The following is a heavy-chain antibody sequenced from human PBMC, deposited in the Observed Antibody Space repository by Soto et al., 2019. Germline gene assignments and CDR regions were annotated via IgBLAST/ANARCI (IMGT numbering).Heavy chain of an antibody. CDR3: ARTEGYCSSVSCPPAH. CDR2: IYYSGST. J-gene: IGHJ4*02. V-gene: IGHV4-59*08. D-gene: IGHD2-2*01. Sequence: QVQLQESGPGLVKPSETLSLTCTVSGGSISSYYWSWIRQPPGKGLEWIGYIYYSGSTNYNPSLKSRVTISVDMSNNQFSLKLSSVSAADTAVYYCARTEGYCSSVSCPPAHRGQGTLVTVSS. CDR1: GGSISSYY.